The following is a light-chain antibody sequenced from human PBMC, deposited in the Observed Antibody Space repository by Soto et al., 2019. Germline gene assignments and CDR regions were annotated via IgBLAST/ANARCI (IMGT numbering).Light chain of an antibody. CDR1: QSVSIN. V-gene: IGKV3-15*01. CDR3: QQYNNWPPLT. Sequence: EIVMTQSPATLSVSPGERATLSCRASQSVSINLAWYQQKPGQAPRLLIYGASTRATGIPARFSGSGSDTEFTLTISSLQSEDVAVYYCQQYNNWPPLTFGGGTKVEIK. CDR2: GAS. J-gene: IGKJ4*01.